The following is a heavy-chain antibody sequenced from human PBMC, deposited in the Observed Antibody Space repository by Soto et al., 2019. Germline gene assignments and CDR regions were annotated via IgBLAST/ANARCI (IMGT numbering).Heavy chain of an antibody. CDR2: ISYDETGT. CDR1: GFTFSGYG. Sequence: QVQLVESGGGVVQPGTSLRLSCAASGFTFSGYGVHWVRQAPGKGLEWVATISYDETGTYDSDSVKGRFTISRDNSKNTLFRQMNSLRTEDTAMYYCAKGSEWLVTWEFDYWGQGTLVSVYS. CDR3: AKGSEWLVTWEFDY. D-gene: IGHD6-19*01. V-gene: IGHV3-30*18. J-gene: IGHJ4*02.